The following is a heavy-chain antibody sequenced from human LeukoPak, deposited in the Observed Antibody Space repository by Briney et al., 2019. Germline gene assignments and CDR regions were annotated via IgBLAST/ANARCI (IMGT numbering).Heavy chain of an antibody. CDR2: IKEDGSER. V-gene: IGHV3-7*01. CDR1: GFTFRTSW. CDR3: TRNEH. J-gene: IGHJ4*02. Sequence: GGSLRLSCAASGFTFRTSWMSWVRQAPGKGPEWVANIKEDGSERYYVGSVRGRFTISRDNAKNSLHLQMNSLRAEDTAVYYCTRNEHWGQGTLVTVSS.